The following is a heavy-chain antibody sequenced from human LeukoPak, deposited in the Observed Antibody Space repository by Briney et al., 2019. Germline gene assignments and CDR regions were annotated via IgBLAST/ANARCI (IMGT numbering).Heavy chain of an antibody. D-gene: IGHD5-24*01. J-gene: IGHJ4*02. CDR3: ARGGRWLQFNY. CDR2: IHHSGST. CDR1: GGSFSGYY. Sequence: PSETLSLTCAVFGGSFSGYYWSWIRQPPGKGLEWVGEIHHSGSTNYNPSLKSRVTISVDTSKNQFSLKLSSVTAADTAVYYCARGGRWLQFNYWGQGTLVTVSS. V-gene: IGHV4-34*01.